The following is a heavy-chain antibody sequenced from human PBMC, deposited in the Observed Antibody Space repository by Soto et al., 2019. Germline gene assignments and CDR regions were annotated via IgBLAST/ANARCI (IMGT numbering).Heavy chain of an antibody. Sequence: SVKVSCKASGGTFSSYTISWVRQAPGQGLEWMGRIIPILGIANYAQKFQGRVTITADKSTSTAYMELSSLRSEDTAVYYCATSRRITMVRGADFEYWGQGTLVTVSS. CDR1: GGTFSSYT. CDR3: ATSRRITMVRGADFEY. V-gene: IGHV1-69*02. D-gene: IGHD3-10*01. J-gene: IGHJ4*02. CDR2: IIPILGIA.